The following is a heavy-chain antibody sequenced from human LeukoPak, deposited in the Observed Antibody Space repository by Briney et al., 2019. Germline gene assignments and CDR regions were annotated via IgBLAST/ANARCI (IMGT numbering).Heavy chain of an antibody. CDR2: IYYSGKT. CDR3: ARHATVTSFTFAY. Sequence: PSETLSLTCTVSGGSISSSSYYWGWIRQPPGKGLEWIGSIYYSGKTYYNPSLKSRVTISVDTSKNQFSLELNSVTAADTAVYYCARHATVTSFTFAYWGQGALVTVSS. D-gene: IGHD4-17*01. V-gene: IGHV4-39*01. J-gene: IGHJ4*02. CDR1: GGSISSSSYY.